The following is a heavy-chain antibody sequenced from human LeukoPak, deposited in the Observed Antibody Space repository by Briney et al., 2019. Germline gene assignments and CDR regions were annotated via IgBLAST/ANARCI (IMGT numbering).Heavy chain of an antibody. V-gene: IGHV3-30-3*01. Sequence: QPGRSLRLSCAASGFTFSSYAMHWVRQAPGKGLEWAAVISYDGSNKYYADSVKGRFTISRDNSKNTLYLQMNSLRAEDTAVYYCARASSYGGNGGDYFDYWGQGTLVTVSS. CDR3: ARASSYGGNGGDYFDY. J-gene: IGHJ4*02. CDR1: GFTFSSYA. D-gene: IGHD4-23*01. CDR2: ISYDGSNK.